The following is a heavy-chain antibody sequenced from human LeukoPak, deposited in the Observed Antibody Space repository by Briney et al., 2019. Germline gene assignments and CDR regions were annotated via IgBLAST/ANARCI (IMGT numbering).Heavy chain of an antibody. CDR3: AKDRERWLSSVRWFDP. D-gene: IGHD3-22*01. CDR2: IRYDGSNT. V-gene: IGHV3-30*02. J-gene: IGHJ5*02. CDR1: GFTFSTYG. Sequence: GGSLRLSCAASGFTFSTYGIHWVRQAPGKGLEWVALIRYDGSNTYYADSVRGRFTVSRDNSKSTLYLQMNSLRLEDTAVYYCAKDRERWLSSVRWFDPWGQGTLVTVSS.